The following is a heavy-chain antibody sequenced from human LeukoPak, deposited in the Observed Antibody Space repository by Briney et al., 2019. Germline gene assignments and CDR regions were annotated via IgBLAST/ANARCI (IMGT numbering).Heavy chain of an antibody. CDR3: ARETNDFWSGYYHNWFDP. Sequence: RGSLRLSCAASGFTFSSYWMHWVRQAPGKGLVWVSRINSDGSSTSYADSVKGRFTISRDNAKNTLYLQMNSLRAEDTAVYYCARETNDFWSGYYHNWFDPWGQGTLVTVSS. CDR1: GFTFSSYW. CDR2: INSDGSST. D-gene: IGHD3-3*01. V-gene: IGHV3-74*01. J-gene: IGHJ5*02.